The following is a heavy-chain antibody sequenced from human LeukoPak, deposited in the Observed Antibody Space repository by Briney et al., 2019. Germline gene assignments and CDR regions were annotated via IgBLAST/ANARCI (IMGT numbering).Heavy chain of an antibody. J-gene: IGHJ4*02. Sequence: GGSLRLSCAGSGFTLSSYSMDWVRQAPGKGLEWVSSISSSSSYIYYADSVKGRFTISRDNAKNSLYLQMNSLRAEDTAVYYCARGVDYYGSGSYPFDYWGQGTLVTVSS. CDR2: ISSSSSYI. CDR1: GFTLSSYS. V-gene: IGHV3-21*01. CDR3: ARGVDYYGSGSYPFDY. D-gene: IGHD3-10*01.